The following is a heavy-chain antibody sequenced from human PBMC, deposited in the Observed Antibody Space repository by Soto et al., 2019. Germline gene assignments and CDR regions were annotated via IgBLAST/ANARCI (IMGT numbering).Heavy chain of an antibody. CDR2: IKQDGSEK. CDR1: GLTFGIYW. D-gene: IGHD4-17*01. J-gene: IGHJ6*03. V-gene: IGHV3-7*01. CDR3: ARDVPFMTTVITSYYYYMDV. Sequence: GGSLRLSCAASGLTFGIYWLRWVRKAPRTGTEWVANIKQDGSEKYYVGSVKGRFTISRDNAKNSLYLQMNSLRAEDTAVYYCARDVPFMTTVITSYYYYMDVWGKGTTVTVSS.